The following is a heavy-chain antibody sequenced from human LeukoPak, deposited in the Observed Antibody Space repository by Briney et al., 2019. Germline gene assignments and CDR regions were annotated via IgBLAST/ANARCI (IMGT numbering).Heavy chain of an antibody. D-gene: IGHD5-18*01. CDR1: GGTISSYH. Sequence: SETLSLTCTVSGGTISSYHWSWIRQPPGKGLEWIGHIYYSGSTNYNPSLKSRVTISVDTSKNQFSLKLSSVTAADTAVYYCARVSNTAMVNYYYYYMDVWGKGTTVTVSS. CDR3: ARVSNTAMVNYYYYYMDV. J-gene: IGHJ6*03. CDR2: IYYSGST. V-gene: IGHV4-59*01.